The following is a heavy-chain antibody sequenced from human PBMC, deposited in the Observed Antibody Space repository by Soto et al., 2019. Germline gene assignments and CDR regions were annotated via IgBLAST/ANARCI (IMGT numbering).Heavy chain of an antibody. Sequence: ASVKVSCKASGYTFTDYYIHWVRQAPGQGLEWMGWINPNNGGTNSAQKFQGRVTMTRGTSISTADMELSRLRSDDTEVYYCARSLPNCSGGGCYFDYWGQGTLVTVSS. CDR3: ARSLPNCSGGGCYFDY. CDR2: INPNNGGT. J-gene: IGHJ4*02. D-gene: IGHD2-15*01. V-gene: IGHV1-2*02. CDR1: GYTFTDYY.